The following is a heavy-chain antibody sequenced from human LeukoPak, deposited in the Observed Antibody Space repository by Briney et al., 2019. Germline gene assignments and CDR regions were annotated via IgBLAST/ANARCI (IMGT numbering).Heavy chain of an antibody. D-gene: IGHD6-13*01. CDR1: GGSIRSYF. Sequence: ETLSLTCTVSGGSIRSYFWSWIRQSPGKGLEWVSCISSSSSTIYYADSVKGRFTISRDNAKNSLYLQMNSLRDEDTAVYYCARDQAAAGYFDYWGQGTLVTVSS. CDR3: ARDQAAAGYFDY. V-gene: IGHV3-48*02. J-gene: IGHJ4*02. CDR2: ISSSSSTI.